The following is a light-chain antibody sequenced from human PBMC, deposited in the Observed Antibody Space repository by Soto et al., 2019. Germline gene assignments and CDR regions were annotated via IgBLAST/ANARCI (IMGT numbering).Light chain of an antibody. Sequence: QSVLTQPPSVSAAPGQKVTISCSGSNSNIGNNFVSWYQQLPGTAPKLLISDNDERPSGVPDRFSASKSGTSATLGITGLQTGDEADYYCVSWDNTLGAGVFGGGTKLTVL. CDR3: VSWDNTLGAGV. J-gene: IGLJ2*01. CDR1: NSNIGNNF. CDR2: DND. V-gene: IGLV1-51*01.